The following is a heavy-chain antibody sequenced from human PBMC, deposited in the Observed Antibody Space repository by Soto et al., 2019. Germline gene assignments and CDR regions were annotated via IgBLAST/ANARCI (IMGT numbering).Heavy chain of an antibody. CDR1: GGSISSYY. J-gene: IGHJ5*02. Sequence: PSETLSLTCTVSGGSISSYYWSWIRQPPGKGLEWIGYIYYSGSTNYNPSLKSRVTISVDTSKNQFSLKLSSVTAADTAVYYCARSITILAVGPWFDPWGPGTLVTVSS. CDR3: ARSITILAVGPWFDP. CDR2: IYYSGST. V-gene: IGHV4-59*01. D-gene: IGHD3-3*01.